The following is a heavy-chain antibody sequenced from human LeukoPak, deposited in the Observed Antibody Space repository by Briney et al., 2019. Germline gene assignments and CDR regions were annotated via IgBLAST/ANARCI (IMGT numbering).Heavy chain of an antibody. Sequence: TSETLSLTCAVSGYSISSGYYWGWIRQPPGKGLEWIGSIYHSGSTYYNPSLKSRVTISVDTSKNQFSLKLSSVTAADTAVYYCARVGPTSSGWYQGGYYFDYWGQGTLVTVSS. D-gene: IGHD6-19*01. CDR1: GYSISSGYY. V-gene: IGHV4-38-2*01. CDR2: IYHSGST. CDR3: ARVGPTSSGWYQGGYYFDY. J-gene: IGHJ4*02.